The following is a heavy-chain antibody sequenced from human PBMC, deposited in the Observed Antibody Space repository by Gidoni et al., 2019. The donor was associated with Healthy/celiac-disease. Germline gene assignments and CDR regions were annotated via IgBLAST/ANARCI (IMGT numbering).Heavy chain of an antibody. J-gene: IGHJ4*02. D-gene: IGHD3-10*01. V-gene: IGHV1-18*01. CDR3: ARDLRPLLWFGELSGPYYFDY. CDR2: ISAYNGNT. CDR1: GYTFPSYG. Sequence: QVQLVQSGAEVKKPGASVKVSCKASGYTFPSYGISWVRQAPGQGLEWMGWISAYNGNTNYAQKLQGRVTMTTDTSTSTAYMELRSLRSDDTAVYYCARDLRPLLWFGELSGPYYFDYWGQGTLVTVSS.